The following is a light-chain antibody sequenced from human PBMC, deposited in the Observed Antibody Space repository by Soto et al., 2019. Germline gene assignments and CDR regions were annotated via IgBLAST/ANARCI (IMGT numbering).Light chain of an antibody. CDR1: QSLSSY. Sequence: EIVLAQSPATLSLSSGERATVSCRASQSLSSYLAWYQQKPGQAPRLLIYDASNRATGIPARFSGSGSGTDFTLTISSLDPEDFATYYCQHYNSYSEAFGQGTKVDIK. CDR3: QHYNSYSEA. J-gene: IGKJ1*01. CDR2: DAS. V-gene: IGKV3-11*01.